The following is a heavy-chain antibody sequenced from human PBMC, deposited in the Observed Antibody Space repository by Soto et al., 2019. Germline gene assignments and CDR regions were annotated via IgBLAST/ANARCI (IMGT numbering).Heavy chain of an antibody. Sequence: SETLSLTCTVSGASIRSTDYYWSWIRQAPGKGLEWIGYVYYTGSTYYNPSPMSRLTISVDTSKNQFSLKLTSVTAAETAVYYCVRTAREGAVAPHWFDRWGQGTQVTVSS. CDR2: VYYTGST. V-gene: IGHV4-30-4*01. J-gene: IGHJ5*02. CDR1: GASIRSTDYY. CDR3: VRTAREGAVAPHWFDR. D-gene: IGHD2-21*02.